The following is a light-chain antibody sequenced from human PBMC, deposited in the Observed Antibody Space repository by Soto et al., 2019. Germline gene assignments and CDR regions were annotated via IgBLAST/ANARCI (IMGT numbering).Light chain of an antibody. Sequence: DIQMTQSPSTLSASVGDRVTITCRASQSISVWLAWYQQKAGKAPNLLIYKASRLESGVPSRFSGSGSETEFTLTISGLQPGDSATYYCQQYNSYPPTFRQGTKVDIK. CDR1: QSISVW. V-gene: IGKV1-5*03. J-gene: IGKJ1*01. CDR2: KAS. CDR3: QQYNSYPPT.